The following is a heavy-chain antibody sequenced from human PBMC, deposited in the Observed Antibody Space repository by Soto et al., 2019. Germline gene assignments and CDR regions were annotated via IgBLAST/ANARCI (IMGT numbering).Heavy chain of an antibody. CDR2: IWFNGDNK. J-gene: IGHJ4*01. Sequence: VESGGGVVPPGRSLRLSCAASGFDFSAHGMHWVRQTPGKGLEWLAVIWFNGDNKYYSDSVQGRFTISRDNSKNTLSLQMDSLRGDDTGVYFCARDPATYYNIRGVWSDLGRGTRGTVSS. D-gene: IGHD3-22*01. V-gene: IGHV3-33*01. CDR3: ARDPATYYNIRGVWSD. CDR1: GFDFSAHG.